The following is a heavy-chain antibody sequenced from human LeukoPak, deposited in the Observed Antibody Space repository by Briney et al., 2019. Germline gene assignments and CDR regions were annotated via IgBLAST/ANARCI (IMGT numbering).Heavy chain of an antibody. CDR1: GFTFSSFS. Sequence: GGSLRLSCAASGFTFSSFSMNWVRQAPGKGLEWVSSISSSSSYIYYADSVKGRFTISRDNAKNSLYLQMNSLRAEDTAVYYCARDQGYCSSTSCYTGDAFDIWGQGTMVTVSS. J-gene: IGHJ3*02. CDR2: ISSSSSYI. CDR3: ARDQGYCSSTSCYTGDAFDI. V-gene: IGHV3-21*01. D-gene: IGHD2-2*02.